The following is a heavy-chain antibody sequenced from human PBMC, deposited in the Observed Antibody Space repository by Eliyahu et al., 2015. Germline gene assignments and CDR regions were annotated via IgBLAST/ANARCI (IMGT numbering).Heavy chain of an antibody. CDR2: ISGSGGST. CDR1: GFTFSSXA. V-gene: IGHV3-23*01. Sequence: EVQLLESGGGLVQPGGSLRLSCAASGFTFSSXAMSXVRQAPGKGLEWVSAISGSGGSTYYADSVKGRFTISRDNSKNTLYXQMNSLRAEDTAVYYCAYTGAIAARIDYWGQGTLVTVSS. CDR3: AYTGAIAARIDY. J-gene: IGHJ4*02. D-gene: IGHD6-13*01.